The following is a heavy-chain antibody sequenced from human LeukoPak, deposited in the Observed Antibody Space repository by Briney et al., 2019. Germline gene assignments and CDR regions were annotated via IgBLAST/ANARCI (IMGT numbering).Heavy chain of an antibody. D-gene: IGHD3-22*01. Sequence: GGSLRLSCAASGFTFSSTSMSWVRQAPGKGLEWVAVTVGGGDGTYYADSVKGRLTISRDNSKNTLYLEMNSLRAEDTAVYYCAACYDSSGYYDYWGQGTLVTVSS. CDR2: TVGGGDGT. J-gene: IGHJ4*02. CDR3: AACYDSSGYYDY. V-gene: IGHV3-23*01. CDR1: GFTFSSTS.